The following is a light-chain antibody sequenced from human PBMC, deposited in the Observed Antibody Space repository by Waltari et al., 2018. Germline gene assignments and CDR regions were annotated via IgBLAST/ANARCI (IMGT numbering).Light chain of an antibody. CDR3: QQLSGFPLT. V-gene: IGKV1-9*01. J-gene: IGKJ4*01. Sequence: IQLTQSPSSLSASLGDRVTITCRASLGISSYLAWYQQKPGKAPKLLIYAASTLQSGVPSRFSGSGSGTDVTLTINSLQPEDSATYYCQQLSGFPLTFGGGTKVEIK. CDR1: LGISSY. CDR2: AAS.